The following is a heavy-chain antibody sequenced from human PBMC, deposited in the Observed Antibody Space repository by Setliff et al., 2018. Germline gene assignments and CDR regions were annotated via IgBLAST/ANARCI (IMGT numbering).Heavy chain of an antibody. V-gene: IGHV4-30-4*08. J-gene: IGHJ3*02. CDR3: ASAPLLYSDSSGLSGTFDI. D-gene: IGHD3-22*01. CDR2: IYYSGST. CDR1: GGSISSGDYY. Sequence: SETLSLTCTVSGGSISSGDYYWSWIRQPPGKGLEFVGYIYYSGSTNYNPSLKSRVTISIDTSKNQFSLKVNSVTAADTAVYYCASAPLLYSDSSGLSGTFDIWGEGTMVTVSS.